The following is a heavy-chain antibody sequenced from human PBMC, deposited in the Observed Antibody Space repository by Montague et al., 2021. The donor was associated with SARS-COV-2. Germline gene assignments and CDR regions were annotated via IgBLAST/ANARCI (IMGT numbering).Heavy chain of an antibody. CDR1: AGSISSRNW. J-gene: IGHJ6*02. D-gene: IGHD3-16*01. Sequence: SETLSLTCAVSAGSISSRNWWSWVRQPPGKGLEWIAEIYHSGGTNYNPSLKSRVTISVDKSKNQFSLKLSSVTAADTAVYYCARIPFGYYGMDVWGQGTTVTVSS. CDR2: IYHSGGT. CDR3: ARIPFGYYGMDV. V-gene: IGHV4-4*02.